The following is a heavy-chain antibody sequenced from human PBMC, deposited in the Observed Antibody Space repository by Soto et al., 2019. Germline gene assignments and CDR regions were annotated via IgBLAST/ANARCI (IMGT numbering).Heavy chain of an antibody. CDR2: ISHNSGAT. V-gene: IGHV1-2*02. CDR1: GYTFFKYY. Sequence: QVQLVQSGAEVKKPGASVKVSCKASGYTFFKYYVHWVRQAPGQGLEWMGWISHNSGATNYAQKFQGRVTMTGDTSISTAYMELTRLRSDDTAVYYCSKNLLVTLPDGFDVWGQGTMVTVSS. J-gene: IGHJ3*01. D-gene: IGHD2-15*01. CDR3: SKNLLVTLPDGFDV.